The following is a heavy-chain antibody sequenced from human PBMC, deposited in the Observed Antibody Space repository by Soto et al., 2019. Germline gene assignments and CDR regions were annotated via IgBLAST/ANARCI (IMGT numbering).Heavy chain of an antibody. J-gene: IGHJ4*02. CDR3: ARSSGWLHDY. V-gene: IGHV3-7*01. CDR2: IKQDGSER. Sequence: GGSLRLSCAASGFSLSGYWMNWVRQAPGRGLEWVAIIKQDGSERYYVDSVKGRFTISRDNAKNSLYLQMSSLRVEDTALYYCARSSGWLHDYWGKGTLVTVSS. D-gene: IGHD6-19*01. CDR1: GFSLSGYW.